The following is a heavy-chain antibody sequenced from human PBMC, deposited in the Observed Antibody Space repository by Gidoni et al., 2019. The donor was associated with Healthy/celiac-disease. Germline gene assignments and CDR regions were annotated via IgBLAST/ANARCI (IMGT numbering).Heavy chain of an antibody. CDR3: ARGHREYCSSTSCLPDY. Sequence: EVQLVESGGGLVQPGGSLRLSCAASGFTFSRYWMSWVRQAPGKGLEWVANIKQDGSEKYYVDSVKGRFTISRDNAKNSLYLQMNSLRAEDTAVYYCARGHREYCSSTSCLPDYWGQGTLVTVSS. CDR2: IKQDGSEK. D-gene: IGHD2-2*01. V-gene: IGHV3-7*03. J-gene: IGHJ4*02. CDR1: GFTFSRYW.